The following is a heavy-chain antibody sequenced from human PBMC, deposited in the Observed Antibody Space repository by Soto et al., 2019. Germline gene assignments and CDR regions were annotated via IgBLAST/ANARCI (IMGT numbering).Heavy chain of an antibody. V-gene: IGHV4-34*01. J-gene: IGHJ4*02. CDR1: GGSFSGYY. D-gene: IGHD2-15*01. CDR3: ARGKQGVVVAAAGVVYFYS. Sequence: QVQLQQWGAGLLKPSETLSLTCAVYGGSFSGYYWSWIHQPPGKGLEWIGEIKHSGSTNYNPSLTSRVTISVDTSKNQCSLKLSSVTAADTAVYYCARGKQGVVVAAAGVVYFYSCGQGSLVTVSS. CDR2: IKHSGST.